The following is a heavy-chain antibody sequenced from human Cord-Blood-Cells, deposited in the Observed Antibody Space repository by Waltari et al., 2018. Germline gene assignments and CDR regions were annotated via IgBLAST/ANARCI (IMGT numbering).Heavy chain of an antibody. CDR2: TYPGDSDT. Sequence: EVQLVQSGAEVKKPGESLKISCTGSGYSFTSYWIAWVRELPGKGRALMGITYPGDSDTIYSPSVQGQVTISADKSISTAYLQWSSLKASETAMYYGARRIYGSGSYFFDYWGQGTLVTVSS. V-gene: IGHV5-51*01. J-gene: IGHJ4*02. CDR1: GYSFTSYW. D-gene: IGHD3-10*01. CDR3: ARRIYGSGSYFFDY.